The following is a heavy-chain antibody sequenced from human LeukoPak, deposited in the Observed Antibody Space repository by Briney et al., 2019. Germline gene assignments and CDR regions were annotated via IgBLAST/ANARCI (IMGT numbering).Heavy chain of an antibody. V-gene: IGHV5-51*01. Sequence: GESLKISCKGSGYSFTSYWIGWVRQMPGKGLEWMGIIYPGDSDTRYSPSFQGQVTISAGKSISTAYLQWSSLKASDTAMYYCARLIWFGELLFFTPDYWGQGTLVTVSS. CDR2: IYPGDSDT. CDR1: GYSFTSYW. J-gene: IGHJ4*02. CDR3: ARLIWFGELLFFTPDY. D-gene: IGHD3-10*01.